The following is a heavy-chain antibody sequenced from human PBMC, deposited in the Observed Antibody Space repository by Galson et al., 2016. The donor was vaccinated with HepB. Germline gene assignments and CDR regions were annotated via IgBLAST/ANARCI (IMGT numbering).Heavy chain of an antibody. CDR1: GFTFSRYA. CDR3: VKDFDYVWGSFRFQTKYYFDY. D-gene: IGHD3-16*02. CDR2: ISSNGGTT. Sequence: SLRLSCAASGFTFSRYALHWVRQAPGKGLEYVSAISSNGGTTYYADSVKGGFTIPRDNFKNTLYLQMSSLRAEDTAVYYCVKDFDYVWGSFRFQTKYYFDYWGQGTLVTVSS. J-gene: IGHJ4*02. V-gene: IGHV3-64D*06.